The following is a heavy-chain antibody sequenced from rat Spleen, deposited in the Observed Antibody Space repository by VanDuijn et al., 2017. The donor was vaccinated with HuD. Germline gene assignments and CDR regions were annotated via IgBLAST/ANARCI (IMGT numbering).Heavy chain of an antibody. CDR3: VRESRTGNYFDD. CDR1: GFSLTSYI. CDR2: ISSGGNT. J-gene: IGHJ2*01. Sequence: QVQLKESGPGLVQPSQTLSLTCTVSGFSLTSYIVSWVRQPPGKGLEWVAAISSGGNTYYNSALKSRLSISRDTSKNQVFLKMNSLRSEDTATYYCVRESRTGNYFDDWGQGVMVTVSS. V-gene: IGHV2-6*01. D-gene: IGHD5-1*01.